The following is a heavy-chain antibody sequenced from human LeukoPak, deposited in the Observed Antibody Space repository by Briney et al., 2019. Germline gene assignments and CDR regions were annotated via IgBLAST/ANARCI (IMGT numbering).Heavy chain of an antibody. CDR1: GGSISYYY. J-gene: IGHJ4*02. V-gene: IGHV4-59*01. CDR3: VRGGSSYGYFFDS. D-gene: IGHD5-18*01. Sequence: SSETLSLTCTVSGGSISYYYWSWIRQPPEKGLEWIGYIYYSGSTDYNPSLKSRLTISVDTSKNQISLKLSSLTAADTAMYYCVRGGSSYGYFFDSWGQGTLVTVSS. CDR2: IYYSGST.